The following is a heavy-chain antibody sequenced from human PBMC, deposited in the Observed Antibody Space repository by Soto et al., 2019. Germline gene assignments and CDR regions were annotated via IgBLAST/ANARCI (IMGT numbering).Heavy chain of an antibody. D-gene: IGHD2-2*01. CDR3: ARVPDR. Sequence: SETLSLTCAVSGGYISSGWYCWSWIRQPPGKGQEWIGYIYHSGSTYYIPSLKRRVTISVDRSKNQFSLKLISVTAADPAVYYCARVPDRWGQGTLVTVSS. V-gene: IGHV4-30-2*01. CDR1: GGYISSGWYC. CDR2: IYHSGST. J-gene: IGHJ5*02.